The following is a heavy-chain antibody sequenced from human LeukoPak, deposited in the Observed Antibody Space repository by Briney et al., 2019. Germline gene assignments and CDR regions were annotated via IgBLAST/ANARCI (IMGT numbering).Heavy chain of an antibody. D-gene: IGHD4-23*01. J-gene: IGHJ6*03. V-gene: IGHV4-39*01. CDR2: IYYSGST. CDR1: GGSISSSSYY. Sequence: SETLSLTCTVSGGSISSSSYYWGWIRQPPGKGLEWIGSIYYSGSTYYNPSLKSRVTISVDTSKNQFSLKLSSVTAADTAVYYCARAVVTYYYYYIDVWGKGTTVTISS. CDR3: ARAVVTYYYYYIDV.